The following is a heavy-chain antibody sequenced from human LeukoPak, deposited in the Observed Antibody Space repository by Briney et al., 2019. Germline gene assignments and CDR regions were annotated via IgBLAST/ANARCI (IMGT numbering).Heavy chain of an antibody. CDR1: GFIFNTHS. CDR2: ISRSSSSI. CDR3: AKVGTGNQYGSGDFDL. J-gene: IGHJ4*02. Sequence: PGGSLRLSYAASGFIFNTHSMNWVRQAPGKGLEWVSAISRSSSSIKYADSVKGRFTISRDDAKSSVYLEMNSLRADDTAVYYCAKVGTGNQYGSGDFDLRGQGSLVTVSS. D-gene: IGHD3-10*01. V-gene: IGHV3-21*06.